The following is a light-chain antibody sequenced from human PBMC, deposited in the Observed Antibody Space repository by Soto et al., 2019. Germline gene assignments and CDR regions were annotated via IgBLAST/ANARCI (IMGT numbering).Light chain of an antibody. Sequence: QSVLSQPPSASGTPGQRVTISCSGSSSNIGSNTINWYQQLPGTAPKLLIYSNNQRPSGVPDRFSGSKSGTSVSLAISGLQSEDEADYYCSAWDDSLNGPLFGGGTQLTVL. J-gene: IGLJ7*01. CDR2: SNN. CDR1: SSNIGSNT. V-gene: IGLV1-44*01. CDR3: SAWDDSLNGPL.